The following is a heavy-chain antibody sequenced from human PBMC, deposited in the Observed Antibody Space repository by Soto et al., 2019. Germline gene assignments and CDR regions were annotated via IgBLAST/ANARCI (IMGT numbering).Heavy chain of an antibody. D-gene: IGHD1-1*01. CDR3: FRGVFTTALVGGGDWLEP. Sequence: HLQLQESGSGLVRPSQTLSLTCAVSGDSISSGAYSWNWIRQPPGKGLEWIGHTYHTGRTYFNPSLRSRVNIPVDMTRKQFSLRLTSVAAADTAVYCCFRGVFTTALVGGGDWLEPWGQGTLVTVSS. CDR1: GDSISSGAYS. V-gene: IGHV4-30-2*01. CDR2: TYHTGRT. J-gene: IGHJ5*02.